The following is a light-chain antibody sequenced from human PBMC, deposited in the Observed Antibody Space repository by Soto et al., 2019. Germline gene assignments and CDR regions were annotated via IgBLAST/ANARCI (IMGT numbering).Light chain of an antibody. CDR3: SSYTSSSTPLV. J-gene: IGLJ1*01. CDR2: DVS. V-gene: IGLV2-14*01. CDR1: ISDVGGYNY. Sequence: QSVLTHPASVSGSPGQSITISCTGTISDVGGYNYVSWYQQHPGKAPQLKIYDVSNWPSGVSNRFSGSKSCNTASLTISGLQAEDEADYYCSSYTSSSTPLVFGTGTKLTVL.